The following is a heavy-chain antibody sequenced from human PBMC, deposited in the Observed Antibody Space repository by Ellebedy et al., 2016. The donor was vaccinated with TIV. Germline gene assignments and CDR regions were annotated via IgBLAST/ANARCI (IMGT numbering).Heavy chain of an antibody. CDR2: ISGNGRDA. D-gene: IGHD3-10*01. Sequence: GESLKISRAASGFRFSTFEMNWVRQAPGKGLEWVASISGNGRDAFYADSVVQGRFTISRDTPKDALYLQMNSLRAEDTAVYYCAKSASETMVRGSDYWGQGTLVTVSS. CDR3: AKSASETMVRGSDY. J-gene: IGHJ4*02. V-gene: IGHV3-23*01. CDR1: GFRFSTFE.